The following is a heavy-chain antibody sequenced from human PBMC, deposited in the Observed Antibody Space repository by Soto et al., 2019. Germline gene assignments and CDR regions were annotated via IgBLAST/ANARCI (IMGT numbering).Heavy chain of an antibody. CDR3: ARELVLGLKSAFDM. J-gene: IGHJ3*02. CDR2: INWNGRTR. V-gene: IGHV3-20*04. D-gene: IGHD2-15*01. CDR1: GFTFDDYG. Sequence: PGGSLRLSCAASGFTFDDYGMSWVRQVPGKGLEWVAGINWNGRTRNYADSVKGRFTISRDNAKNSLYLHMNSLRDEDTAVYFCARELVLGLKSAFDMWGQGTLVTVSS.